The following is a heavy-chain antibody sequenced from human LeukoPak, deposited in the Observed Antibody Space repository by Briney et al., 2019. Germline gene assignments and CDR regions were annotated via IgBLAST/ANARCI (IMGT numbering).Heavy chain of an antibody. Sequence: GGSLRLSCPASGFTFSSYAMSWVRQAPGKGLEWVSAISGGGGATFYADSVKGRFTISRDNSKNTLYLQMNGLRAEDTAVYYCAKDRRGNAPRGAFDIWGQGTMVTVSS. J-gene: IGHJ3*02. CDR3: AKDRRGNAPRGAFDI. V-gene: IGHV3-23*01. D-gene: IGHD1-1*01. CDR1: GFTFSSYA. CDR2: ISGGGGAT.